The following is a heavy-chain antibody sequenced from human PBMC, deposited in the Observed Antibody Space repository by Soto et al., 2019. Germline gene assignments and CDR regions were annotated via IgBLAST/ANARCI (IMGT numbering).Heavy chain of an antibody. CDR2: IYSHGDT. Sequence: EVRLVETGGDLIQPGGSLRLYCAVSGFTVSNNYMYWVRQPPGKGLEWVSLIYSHGDTRYADSVRGRFTVSRDNSKNTLYLQMNSLRSEDTAVYYCARKTDSGGNGGFWGQGTLVTVSS. V-gene: IGHV3-53*05. D-gene: IGHD2-15*01. CDR1: GFTVSNNY. CDR3: ARKTDSGGNGGF. J-gene: IGHJ4*02.